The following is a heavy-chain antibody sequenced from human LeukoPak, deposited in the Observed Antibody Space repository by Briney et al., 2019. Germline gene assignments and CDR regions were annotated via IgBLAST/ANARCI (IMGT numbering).Heavy chain of an antibody. D-gene: IGHD6-13*01. V-gene: IGHV3-7*05. CDR1: GFTFSSYW. CDR3: ARVRDSGRSGAWPQDY. J-gene: IGHJ4*02. CDR2: IRQDGSEK. Sequence: GGSLRLSCAASGFTFSSYWMSWVRQAPGKGLEWVANIRQDGSEKYYVDSVKGRFTISRDNAKNSLSLQMNSLRVEDTAVYYCARVRDSGRSGAWPQDYWGQGSLVTVSS.